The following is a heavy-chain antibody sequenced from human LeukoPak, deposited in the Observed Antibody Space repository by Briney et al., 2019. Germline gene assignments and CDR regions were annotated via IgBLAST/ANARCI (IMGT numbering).Heavy chain of an antibody. CDR2: ISYDGSNK. CDR1: GFSFNNFG. D-gene: IGHD4-11*01. CDR3: AKGLPSTTVTTRYYYYYGMDV. Sequence: GGSLRLSCAASGFSFNNFGIHWVCQAPGKGLEWVAVISYDGSNKYYADSVKGRFTISRDNSKNTLYLQMNSLRAEDTAVYYCAKGLPSTTVTTRYYYYYGMDVWGQGTTVTVSS. J-gene: IGHJ6*02. V-gene: IGHV3-30*18.